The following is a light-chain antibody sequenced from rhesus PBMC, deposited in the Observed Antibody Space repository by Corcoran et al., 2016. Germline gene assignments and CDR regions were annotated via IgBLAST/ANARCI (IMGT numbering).Light chain of an antibody. CDR1: ENVNNY. V-gene: IGKV1-74*01. CDR2: KAS. Sequence: DIQMTQSPSSLSASVGDRVTITCRASENVNNYLHWYQQKPGKAPNLLIYKASTLHSGVPSRFSGSGSGTDFTLTLNRLQPEDFATYYFQHSYGTPLTFGGGTKVELK. J-gene: IGKJ4*01. CDR3: QHSYGTPLT.